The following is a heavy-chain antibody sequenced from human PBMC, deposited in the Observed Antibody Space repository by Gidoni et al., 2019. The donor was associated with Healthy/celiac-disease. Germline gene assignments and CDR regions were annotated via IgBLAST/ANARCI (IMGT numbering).Heavy chain of an antibody. CDR1: GYTFTSYA. CDR3: ASWGAYCGGDCRLVYYGMDV. D-gene: IGHD2-21*02. V-gene: IGHV1-3*01. Sequence: QVQLVQSGAEVKKPGASVKVSCKASGYTFTSYAMHWVRQAPGQRLEWMGWINAGNGNTKYSQKFQGRVTITRDTSASTAYMELSSLRSEDTAVYYCASWGAYCGGDCRLVYYGMDVWGQGTTVTVSS. CDR2: INAGNGNT. J-gene: IGHJ6*02.